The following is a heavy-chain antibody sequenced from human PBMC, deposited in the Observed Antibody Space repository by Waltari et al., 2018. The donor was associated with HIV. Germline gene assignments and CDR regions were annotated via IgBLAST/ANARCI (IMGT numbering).Heavy chain of an antibody. CDR2: INHSGST. D-gene: IGHD3-10*01. Sequence: QVQLQQWGAGLLKPSETLSLTCAVYGGSFSGYYWSWIRQPPGKGLEWIGEINHSGSTNYNPSLKSRVTISVDTSKNQFSLKLSSVTAADTAVYYCARGKDRGFRELLYDHYYYYGMDVWGQGTTVTVSS. V-gene: IGHV4-34*01. J-gene: IGHJ6*02. CDR3: ARGKDRGFRELLYDHYYYYGMDV. CDR1: GGSFSGYY.